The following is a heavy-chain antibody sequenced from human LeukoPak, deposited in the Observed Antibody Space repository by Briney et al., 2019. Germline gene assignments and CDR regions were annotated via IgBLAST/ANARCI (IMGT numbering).Heavy chain of an antibody. CDR2: IYYSGST. Sequence: SETLSLTCTVSGGSISSSSYYWGWIRQPPGKGLEWIGSIYYSGSTYYNPSLKSRVTISVDTSKNQFSLKLSSVTAADTAVYYCARDSGSWDFDYWGQGTLVTVSS. CDR3: ARDSGSWDFDY. J-gene: IGHJ4*02. D-gene: IGHD1-26*01. V-gene: IGHV4-39*07. CDR1: GGSISSSSYY.